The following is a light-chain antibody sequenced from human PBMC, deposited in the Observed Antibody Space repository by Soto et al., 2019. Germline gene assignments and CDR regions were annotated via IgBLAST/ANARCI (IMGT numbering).Light chain of an antibody. V-gene: IGKV3-20*01. CDR1: QSVSSNY. J-gene: IGKJ5*01. CDR2: GAS. CDR3: MQGTHWPIT. Sequence: EIVLTQSPGILSLSPGERATLSRRASQSVSSNYLAWYQHKPGQAPRLLIYGASSRATGIPDRFSGSGSGTDFTLTIGRLEPEDFAVYYCMQGTHWPITFGQGTRLEIK.